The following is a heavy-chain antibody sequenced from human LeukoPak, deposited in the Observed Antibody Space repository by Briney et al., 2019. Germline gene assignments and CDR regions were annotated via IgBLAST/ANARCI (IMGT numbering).Heavy chain of an antibody. CDR2: IWYDGSNK. Sequence: PGRSLRLSCAASGFTSSSYGMHWVRQAPGKGLEWVAVIWYDGSNKYYADSVKSRFTISRDNSKNTLYLQMNSLRAEDTAVYYCARGGGLLFSVVTAGYYFDYWGQGTLVTVSS. J-gene: IGHJ4*02. V-gene: IGHV3-33*01. CDR1: GFTSSSYG. D-gene: IGHD2-21*02. CDR3: ARGGGLLFSVVTAGYYFDY.